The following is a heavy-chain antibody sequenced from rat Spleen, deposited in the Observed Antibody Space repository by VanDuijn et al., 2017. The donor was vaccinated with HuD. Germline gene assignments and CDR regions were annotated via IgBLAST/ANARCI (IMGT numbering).Heavy chain of an antibody. CDR2: IVDDGSNT. CDR1: GFTFSDYT. CDR3: AKGNYEFAY. D-gene: IGHD1-11*01. Sequence: EVQLVESGGGLVQPGRSLKLSCAASGFTFSDYTMAWVRQAPKKGLEWVAAIVDDGSNTFYRDSVKGRFTISRDNAKSSLYLQMDSLRSEDTSTYYCAKGNYEFAYWGQGTLVTVSS. V-gene: IGHV5S10*01. J-gene: IGHJ3*01.